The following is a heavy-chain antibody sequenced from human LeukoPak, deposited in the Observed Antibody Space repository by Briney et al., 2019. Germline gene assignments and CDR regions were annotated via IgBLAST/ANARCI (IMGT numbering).Heavy chain of an antibody. CDR1: GFSLRNNGVG. D-gene: IGHD3-9*01. Sequence: ESGPTLVNPTQTLTLTCTFSGFSLRNNGVGVGWIRQPPGKALEWLTLIYWADDDYRYTPYMKSRLTITNDTSKNQVVLTMTNMGPVDTGRYYCVHRYYDILTIWGQGTLVTVSS. CDR2: IYWADDDY. CDR3: VHRYYDILTI. V-gene: IGHV2-5*02. J-gene: IGHJ4*02.